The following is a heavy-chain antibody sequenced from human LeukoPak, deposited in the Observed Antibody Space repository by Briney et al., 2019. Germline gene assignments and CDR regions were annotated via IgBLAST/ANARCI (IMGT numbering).Heavy chain of an antibody. CDR2: IKQDGSEK. Sequence: PGGSLRLSCAASGFTFSSYWMSWVRQAPGKGLEWVANIKQDGSEKYYVDSVKGRFTISRDNAKNSLYLQMSSLRAEDTAVYYCAREMVEMATKLAYYMDVWGKGTTVTVSS. CDR3: AREMVEMATKLAYYMDV. J-gene: IGHJ6*03. D-gene: IGHD5-24*01. V-gene: IGHV3-7*01. CDR1: GFTFSSYW.